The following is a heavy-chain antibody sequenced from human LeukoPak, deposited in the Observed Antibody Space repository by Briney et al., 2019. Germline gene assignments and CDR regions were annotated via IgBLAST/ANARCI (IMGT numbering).Heavy chain of an antibody. Sequence: ASVKVSCKASGYTFTRYAMHWVRQTPGQRLEWMGWINAGNGNTKYSQKFQDRVTITRDTSASTAYMELSSLRSEDTAVYYCARERFLTVTTRYFDYWGQGTLVTVSS. V-gene: IGHV1-3*01. J-gene: IGHJ4*02. CDR1: GYTFTRYA. CDR2: INAGNGNT. D-gene: IGHD4-17*01. CDR3: ARERFLTVTTRYFDY.